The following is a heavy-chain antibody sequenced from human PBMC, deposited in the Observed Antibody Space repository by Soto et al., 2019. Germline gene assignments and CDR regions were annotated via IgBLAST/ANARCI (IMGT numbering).Heavy chain of an antibody. D-gene: IGHD6-13*01. V-gene: IGHV4-38-2*02. CDR2: VYHSGAS. CDR3: ARERSFMRPTEWFEP. J-gene: IGHJ5*02. Sequence: SETLSLTCAVSGYSMTSGFYWGWIRQAPGKGLEWVGSVYHSGASYYNPSLQSRVTISVDTSKNQFSLKLNSMTAADTGTYYCARERSFMRPTEWFEPWGQGIQVTVSS. CDR1: GYSMTSGFY.